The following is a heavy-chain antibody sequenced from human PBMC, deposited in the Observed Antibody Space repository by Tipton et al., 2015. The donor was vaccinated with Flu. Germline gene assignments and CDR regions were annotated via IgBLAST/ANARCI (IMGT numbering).Heavy chain of an antibody. J-gene: IGHJ5*02. CDR1: GGSISSYY. Sequence: TLSLTCTVSGGSISSYYWSWIRQPPGKGLEWIGYTYYSGSTNYNPSLKSRVTMSVDTSKNQFSLKLSSVTAADTAVYYCARDVWELAWGWFDPWGQGTLVTVSS. CDR2: TYYSGST. V-gene: IGHV4-59*12. D-gene: IGHD1-26*01. CDR3: ARDVWELAWGWFDP.